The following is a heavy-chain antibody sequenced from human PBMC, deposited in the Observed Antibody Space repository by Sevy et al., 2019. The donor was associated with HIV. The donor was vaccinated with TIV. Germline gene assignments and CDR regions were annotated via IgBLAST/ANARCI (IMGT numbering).Heavy chain of an antibody. V-gene: IGHV4-34*01. D-gene: IGHD2-2*01. CDR1: GGSFSGYY. J-gene: IGHJ4*02. CDR2: INHSGST. Sequence: SETLSLTCAVYGGSFSGYYWSWIRQPPGKGLEWIGEINHSGSTNYNPSLKSRVTISVDTSKNQFSLKLSSVTAADTAVYYCARGVPRYCSSTSCSKRGFDYWGQRTLVTVSS. CDR3: ARGVPRYCSSTSCSKRGFDY.